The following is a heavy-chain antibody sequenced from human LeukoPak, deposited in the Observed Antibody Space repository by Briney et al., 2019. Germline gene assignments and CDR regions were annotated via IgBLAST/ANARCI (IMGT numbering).Heavy chain of an antibody. V-gene: IGHV1-69*13. CDR2: IIPIFGTA. D-gene: IGHD1-26*01. J-gene: IGHJ4*02. CDR1: GGTFSSYA. CDR3: ASGSSGGSYPYYFDY. Sequence: ASVKVSCKASGGTFSSYAISRVRQAPGQGLEWMGGIIPIFGTANYAQKFQGRVTITADESTSTAYMELSSLRSEDTAVYYCASGSSGGSYPYYFDYWGQGTLVTVSS.